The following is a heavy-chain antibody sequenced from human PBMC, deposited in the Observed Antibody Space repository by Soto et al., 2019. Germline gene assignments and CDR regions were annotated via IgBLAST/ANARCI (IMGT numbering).Heavy chain of an antibody. CDR3: ARGRVQQFSSVSTLGYYMDV. J-gene: IGHJ6*03. D-gene: IGHD3-16*01. CDR2: INHNGST. CDR1: GGSFSGYY. V-gene: IGHV4-34*01. Sequence: SETLSLTCAVYGGSFSGYYWSWIRQPPGKGLEWIGEINHNGSTNYNPSLKSRVTISVDTSKNQFSLKLNSVTAADTAVYYCARGRVQQFSSVSTLGYYMDVWGKGTTVTVSS.